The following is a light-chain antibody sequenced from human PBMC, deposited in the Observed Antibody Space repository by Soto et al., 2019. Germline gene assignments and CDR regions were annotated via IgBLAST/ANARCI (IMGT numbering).Light chain of an antibody. J-gene: IGKJ3*01. Sequence: DIQMTQSQSSLSASVGDRVTITCRASQSISSYLNWYQQKPGKAPKLLIYAASSLQSGVPSRFSGSGSGTDFTLPLRSLQHEDFAKYYCNQSYSTTRFTFGPGDKLDIK. CDR1: QSISSY. CDR2: AAS. V-gene: IGKV1-39*01. CDR3: NQSYSTTRFT.